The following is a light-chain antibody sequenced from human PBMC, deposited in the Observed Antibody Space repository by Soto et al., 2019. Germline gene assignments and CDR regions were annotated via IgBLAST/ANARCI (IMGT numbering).Light chain of an antibody. J-gene: IGLJ3*02. CDR3: FSYAGSSWV. Sequence: QSALTQPRSVSGSPGQSVTISCTGSSDIGNYNYVSWYQQYPGKAPKLMIYDVSKRPSGVPDRFSGSKSGNTASLTISGLQAEDEADYYCFSYAGSSWVFGGGTKLTVL. CDR1: SSDIGNYNY. V-gene: IGLV2-11*01. CDR2: DVS.